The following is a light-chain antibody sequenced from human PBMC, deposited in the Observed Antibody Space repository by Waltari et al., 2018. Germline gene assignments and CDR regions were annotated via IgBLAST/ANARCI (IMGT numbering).Light chain of an antibody. CDR1: QNINSN. Sequence: EVVMTQSPATLSVSPGERATLSCRASQNINSNLVWYQQKPGQAPRLLIFVASTRATGIPARFSGSGSGTEFTLTISSLQSEDFVVYYCQQYYATPPWTFGQGTKVEIK. CDR2: VAS. V-gene: IGKV3-15*01. J-gene: IGKJ1*01. CDR3: QQYYATPPWT.